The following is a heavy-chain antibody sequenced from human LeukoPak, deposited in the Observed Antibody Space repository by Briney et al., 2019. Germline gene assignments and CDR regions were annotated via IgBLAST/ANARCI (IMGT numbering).Heavy chain of an antibody. V-gene: IGHV3-15*01. J-gene: IGHJ4*02. Sequence: GGSLRLSCAASGFTFSSSWMSWVRQAPGKGLEWVGRIKTKTDGGTTDYAAPVKGRFSISRDDSKNTLYLQMKSLKTEDTAVYYCTCRSPPLDYWGQGTLVTVSS. CDR1: GFTFSSSW. CDR3: TCRSPPLDY. CDR2: IKTKTDGGTT.